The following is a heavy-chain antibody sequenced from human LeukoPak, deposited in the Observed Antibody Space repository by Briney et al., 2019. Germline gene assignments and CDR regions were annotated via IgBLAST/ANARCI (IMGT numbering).Heavy chain of an antibody. Sequence: SGGSLRLSCAASGFTFSSYWMHWVRQAPGKGLVWVSRINIDGSSTSYADSVKGRFTISRDNAKNTLYLQMNSLRAEDTAVYYCARELTYYDSSGYHSRGLDYWGQGTLVTVSS. CDR1: GFTFSSYW. CDR3: ARELTYYDSSGYHSRGLDY. J-gene: IGHJ4*02. V-gene: IGHV3-74*01. CDR2: INIDGSST. D-gene: IGHD3-22*01.